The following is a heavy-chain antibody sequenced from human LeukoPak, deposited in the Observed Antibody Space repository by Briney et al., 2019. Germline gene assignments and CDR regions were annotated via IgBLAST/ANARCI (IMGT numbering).Heavy chain of an antibody. CDR1: GFTFSSYA. V-gene: IGHV3-23*01. J-gene: IGHJ4*02. D-gene: IGHD3-10*01. Sequence: GGSLRLSCAASGFTFSSYAMTWVRQAPGKGLEGVSAISGSGGSTYYADSVKGRFTISRDNSKNTLYLQMNSLRAEDTAVYFCGKISITMVRGVPNFDYWGQGTLVTVSS. CDR3: GKISITMVRGVPNFDY. CDR2: ISGSGGST.